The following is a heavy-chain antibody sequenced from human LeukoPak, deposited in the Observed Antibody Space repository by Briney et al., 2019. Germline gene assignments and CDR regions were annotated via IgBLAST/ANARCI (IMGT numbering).Heavy chain of an antibody. J-gene: IGHJ4*02. CDR3: ARDGAIGYYYGSGSYYDY. CDR2: ISAYNGKT. CDR1: GYXFTTYG. D-gene: IGHD3-10*01. Sequence: ALVKVSCRASGYXFTTYGINWVRQAPGQGLEWMGWISAYNGKTNYAQKLQGRVTMTTDTSTSTAYMELRSLRSDDTAVYYCARDGAIGYYYGSGSYYDYWGQGTLVTVSS. V-gene: IGHV1-18*01.